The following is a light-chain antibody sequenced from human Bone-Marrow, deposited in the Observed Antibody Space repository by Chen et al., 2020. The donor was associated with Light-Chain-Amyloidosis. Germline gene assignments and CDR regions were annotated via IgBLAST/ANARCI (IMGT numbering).Light chain of an antibody. CDR1: NIGSTS. V-gene: IGLV3-21*02. Sequence: SYVLTQPSSGSVAPGQTATMACGGNNIGSTSVHWYQQTPGQAPLLVVYDDSYRPSGIPERLSGSNSGNTATLTISRVEAGDEADYYCQVWDRSSDRPVFGGGTKLTVL. CDR3: QVWDRSSDRPV. J-gene: IGLJ3*02. CDR2: DDS.